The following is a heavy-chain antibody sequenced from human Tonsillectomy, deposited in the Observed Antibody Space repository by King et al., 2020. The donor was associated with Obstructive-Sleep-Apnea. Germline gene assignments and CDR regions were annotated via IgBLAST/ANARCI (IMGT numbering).Heavy chain of an antibody. CDR3: AKDLGSPIVGTQ. Sequence: VQLLQSGGGVVQTGGSLRLSCAASGFTFSEHYMDLVRHAPEKGPEWGGRMKNKDNKYTTEYAASVKGRFTISRDDSQNSLYLQMNSLRTEDTAVYYCAKDLGSPIVGTQWGQGTPVTV. D-gene: IGHD1-26*01. V-gene: IGHV3-72*01. J-gene: IGHJ4*02. CDR2: MKNKDNKYTT. CDR1: GFTFSEHY.